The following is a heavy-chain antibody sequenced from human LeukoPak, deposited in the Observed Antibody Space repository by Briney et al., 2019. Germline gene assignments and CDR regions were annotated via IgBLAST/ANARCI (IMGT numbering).Heavy chain of an antibody. CDR3: GRFSRAPDY. V-gene: IGHV3-21*01. CDR2: ISGSGGST. CDR1: GFPFNAYW. Sequence: GGSLRLSCAASGFPFNAYWMTWVRQAPGKGLEWVSAISGSGGSTYYTDSVKGRFTISRDNAKKSLYLQMNSLSAEDTAVYYCGRFSRAPDYWGQGTLVTVSS. D-gene: IGHD2-2*01. J-gene: IGHJ4*02.